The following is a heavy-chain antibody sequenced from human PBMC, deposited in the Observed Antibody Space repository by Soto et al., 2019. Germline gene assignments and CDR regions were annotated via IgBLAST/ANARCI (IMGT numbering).Heavy chain of an antibody. Sequence: QVQLVQSGAEVKKPGASVKVSCKASGYTFTSYGISWVRQAPGQGLEWMGWISAYNGNTNYAQKLRGRLTSTTDTSTSKAYRERGSLSSDARPVYSCERKRGAAYDRSVFDLGGKGKRVPVSS. CDR2: ISAYNGNT. D-gene: IGHD3-22*01. CDR3: ERKRGAAYDRSVFDL. CDR1: GYTFTSYG. V-gene: IGHV1-18*01. J-gene: IGHJ3*01.